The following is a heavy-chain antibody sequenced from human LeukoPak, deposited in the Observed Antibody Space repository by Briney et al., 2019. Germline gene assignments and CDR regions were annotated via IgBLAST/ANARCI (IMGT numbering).Heavy chain of an antibody. Sequence: GGSLRLSCAASGFTFSSYGMHWVRQAPGKGLVWVSRINSDGSSTSYADSVKGRFTISRDNAKKSLYLQMNSLRVEDTAVYYCARAYSERYGLGYYYMDVWGKGTTVTVSS. D-gene: IGHD1-26*01. J-gene: IGHJ6*03. CDR1: GFTFSSYG. V-gene: IGHV3-74*01. CDR3: ARAYSERYGLGYYYMDV. CDR2: INSDGSST.